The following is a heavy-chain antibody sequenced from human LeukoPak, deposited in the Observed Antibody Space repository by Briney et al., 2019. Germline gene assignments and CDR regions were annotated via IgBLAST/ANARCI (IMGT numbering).Heavy chain of an antibody. CDR2: INHSGST. Sequence: SETLSLTCAVYGGSFSGYYWSWIRQPPGKGLEWIGEINHSGSTNYNPSLKSRVTISVDTSKDQFSLKLSSVTAADTAVYYCARGYYYDSSGYPDAFDIWGQGTMVTVSS. D-gene: IGHD3-22*01. CDR1: GGSFSGYY. V-gene: IGHV4-34*01. CDR3: ARGYYYDSSGYPDAFDI. J-gene: IGHJ3*02.